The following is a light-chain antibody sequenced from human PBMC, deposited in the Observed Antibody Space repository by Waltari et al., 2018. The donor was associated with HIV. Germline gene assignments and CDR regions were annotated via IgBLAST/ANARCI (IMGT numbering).Light chain of an antibody. CDR2: EVT. J-gene: IGLJ2*01. CDR1: SSDIGYYDY. Sequence: QSALTQPASVSGSPGQSIVLPCTGSSSDIGYYDYVSWYQQYPGQAPKALIYEVTRRPSVTSARFSGSKSATTAFLAISKLQTDDEADYFCSSYTRRGTVVFGGGTRLTVL. V-gene: IGLV2-14*01. CDR3: SSYTRRGTVV.